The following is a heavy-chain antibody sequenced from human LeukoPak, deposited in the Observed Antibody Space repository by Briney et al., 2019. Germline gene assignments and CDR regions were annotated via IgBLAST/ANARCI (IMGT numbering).Heavy chain of an antibody. Sequence: PSQTLSLTCTVSGGSISSGGYYWSWIRRHPGKGLEWIGYIVYSGSTYYNPSLKSRVTISVDTSKNQFSLKLSSVTAADTAVYYCARRAYYYGSGSYSLPDYWGQGTLVTVSS. V-gene: IGHV4-31*03. CDR1: GGSISSGGYY. D-gene: IGHD3-10*01. CDR3: ARRAYYYGSGSYSLPDY. CDR2: IVYSGST. J-gene: IGHJ4*02.